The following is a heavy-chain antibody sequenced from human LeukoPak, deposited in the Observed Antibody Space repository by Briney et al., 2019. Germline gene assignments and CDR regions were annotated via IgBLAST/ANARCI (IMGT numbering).Heavy chain of an antibody. V-gene: IGHV3-73*01. CDR2: IRSKANSYAT. D-gene: IGHD3-22*01. CDR1: GFTFSGSA. CDR3: TRLNYYDSSGYKPTADY. Sequence: GGSLRLSCAASGFTFSGSAMHWVRQASGKGLEWVGRIRSKANSYATAYAASVKGRFTISRDDSKNTAYLQMNSLKTEDTAVYYCTRLNYYDSSGYKPTADYWGQGTLVTVSS. J-gene: IGHJ4*02.